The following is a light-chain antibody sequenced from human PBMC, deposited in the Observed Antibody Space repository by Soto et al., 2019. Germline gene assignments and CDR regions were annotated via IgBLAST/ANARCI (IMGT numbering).Light chain of an antibody. Sequence: EVVLTQSPATLSLSPGERATLSCRASQSVRSNLAWYQHKPGQPPRLLIYDASTRATGIPGRFSGSGSGTDFTLTTSNLEPEDFAVDYCQQRDTWHWTFGQGAKVEIK. CDR3: QQRDTWHWT. CDR1: QSVRSN. V-gene: IGKV3-11*01. J-gene: IGKJ1*01. CDR2: DAS.